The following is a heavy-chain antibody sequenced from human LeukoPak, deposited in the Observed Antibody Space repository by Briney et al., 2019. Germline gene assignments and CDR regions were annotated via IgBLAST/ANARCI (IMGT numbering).Heavy chain of an antibody. CDR3: ARDRYSYGYGEFDY. CDR1: GYTFTGYY. D-gene: IGHD5-18*01. V-gene: IGHV1-2*02. Sequence: ASVKVSCKASGYTFTGYYMHWVRQAPGQGLEWMGWINPNSGGTNYAQKFQGSVTMTRDTSISTAYMELSRLRSDDTAVYYCARDRYSYGYGEFDYWGQGTLVTVSS. J-gene: IGHJ4*02. CDR2: INPNSGGT.